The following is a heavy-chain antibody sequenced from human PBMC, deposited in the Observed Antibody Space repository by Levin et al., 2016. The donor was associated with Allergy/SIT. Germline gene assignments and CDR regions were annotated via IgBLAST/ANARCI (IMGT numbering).Heavy chain of an antibody. CDR3: ARAGHYRPFDP. CDR1: GGSISSGGYS. D-gene: IGHD3-10*01. Sequence: SETLSLTCAVSGGSISSGGYSWSWIRQPPGKGLEWIGYIYYSGSTYYNPSLKSRVTMSVDTSKNQFSLKLSSVTAADTAVYYCARAGHYRPFDPWGQGTLVTVSS. J-gene: IGHJ5*02. CDR2: IYYSGST. V-gene: IGHV4-31*11.